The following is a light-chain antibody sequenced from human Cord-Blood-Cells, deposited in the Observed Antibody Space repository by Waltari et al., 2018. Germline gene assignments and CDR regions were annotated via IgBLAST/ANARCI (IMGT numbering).Light chain of an antibody. J-gene: IGKJ1*01. CDR3: QQYYSYPT. CDR1: QGISSY. CDR2: AAS. V-gene: IGKV1-8*01. Sequence: AIRMTQSPSSLSASTGDRVTITCRASQGISSYLAWYQQKPGKAPKLLIYAASTLQSGVPSRFSGSGSGTDFTLTISCLQSEDFATYYCQQYYSYPTFGQGP.